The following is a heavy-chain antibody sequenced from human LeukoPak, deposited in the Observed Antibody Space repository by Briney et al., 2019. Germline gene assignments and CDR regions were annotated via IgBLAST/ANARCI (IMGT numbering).Heavy chain of an antibody. J-gene: IGHJ5*02. Sequence: GGSLRLSCVASGFTFSSYWMSWVRQAPGKGLEWVANIKQDGSEEYYVDSVRGRFTISRDNAKNSLYLQLNSLRAEDTAVYYCASQASSSWYGNWFDPWGQGTLVTVSS. CDR2: IKQDGSEE. V-gene: IGHV3-7*01. D-gene: IGHD6-13*01. CDR3: ASQASSSWYGNWFDP. CDR1: GFTFSSYW.